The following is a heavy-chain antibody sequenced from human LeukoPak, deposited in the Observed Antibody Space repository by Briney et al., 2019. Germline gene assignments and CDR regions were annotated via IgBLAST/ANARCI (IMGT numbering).Heavy chain of an antibody. D-gene: IGHD3-22*01. J-gene: IGHJ4*02. CDR3: AKGDSSGHYFDY. Sequence: PGGSLRLFCAASGFTFSSYAMSWVRQAPGKGLEWVSAISGSGGSTYYADSVKGRFTISRDNSKNTLYLQMNSLRAEDTAVYYCAKGDSSGHYFDYWGQGTLVTVSS. CDR1: GFTFSSYA. CDR2: ISGSGGST. V-gene: IGHV3-23*01.